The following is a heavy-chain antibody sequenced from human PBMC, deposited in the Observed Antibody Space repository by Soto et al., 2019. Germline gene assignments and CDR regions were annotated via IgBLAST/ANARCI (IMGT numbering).Heavy chain of an antibody. V-gene: IGHV6-1*01. J-gene: IGHJ6*02. CDR1: GDSVSSISAA. CDR3: AREAWATLTNVYSYGTEV. Sequence: SQTLSLTCVISGDSVSSISAAWTWIRQSPSRGLEWLGRTYYRSEWYNDYAESVKSRIDIKPDTSRNHFSLQLTSVTPEDTAVYYCAREAWATLTNVYSYGTEVWGQGTAVTVSS. CDR2: TYYRSEWYN. D-gene: IGHD7-27*01.